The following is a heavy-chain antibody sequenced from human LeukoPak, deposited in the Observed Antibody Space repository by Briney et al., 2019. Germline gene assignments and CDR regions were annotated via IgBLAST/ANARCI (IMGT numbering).Heavy chain of an antibody. CDR2: INHSGST. CDR1: GGSFSGYY. CDR3: AGDDYGDLKN. D-gene: IGHD4-17*01. J-gene: IGHJ4*02. V-gene: IGHV4-34*01. Sequence: PSETLSLTCAVYGGSFSGYYWSWIRQPPGKGLEWIGEINHSGSTNYNPSLKSRVTISVDTSKNQFSLKLSSVTAADTAVYYCAGDDYGDLKNWGQGTLVTVSS.